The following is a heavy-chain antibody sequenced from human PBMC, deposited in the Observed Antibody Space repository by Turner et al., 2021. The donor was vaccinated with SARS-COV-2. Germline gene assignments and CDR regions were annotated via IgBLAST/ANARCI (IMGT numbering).Heavy chain of an antibody. D-gene: IGHD6-13*01. CDR2: MYYRGST. CDR3: ATLVARQLVKAGWYFDI. J-gene: IGHJ2*01. Sequence: LQLPESGPGLVHPSENLSLNCPVSGGSISSSSYYWGWIRQPPGKGLGWCWSMYYRGSTYYDPSLKGRVTISVDTDKDQFSLKLSSVTAGDTAVYYCATLVARQLVKAGWYFDIWGRGTLVTVSS. CDR1: GGSISSSSYY. V-gene: IGHV4-39*01.